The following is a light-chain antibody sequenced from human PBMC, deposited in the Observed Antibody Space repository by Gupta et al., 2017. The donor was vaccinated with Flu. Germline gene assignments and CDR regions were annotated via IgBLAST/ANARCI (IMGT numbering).Light chain of an antibody. CDR3: QVWDYNTDQQI. Sequence: SYVVTQPPSVSVAPGKTARITCGGNDIGSKTVHWYQQKPGQAPLLVVNDDTDRPSGIPERLSGSNSGKTATLTISRVEAGDEADYFCQVWDYNTDQQIFGGGTKLTVL. CDR2: DDT. J-gene: IGLJ2*01. CDR1: DIGSKT. V-gene: IGLV3-21*03.